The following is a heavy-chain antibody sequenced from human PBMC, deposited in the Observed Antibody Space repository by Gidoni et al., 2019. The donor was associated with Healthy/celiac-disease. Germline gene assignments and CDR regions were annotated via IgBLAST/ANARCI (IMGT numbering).Heavy chain of an antibody. J-gene: IGHJ6*02. D-gene: IGHD3-3*01. CDR1: AASIRSHY. CDR3: ARGLPLRAIFGVVDYYGMDV. V-gene: IGHV4-59*11. Sequence: QVQLQESGPARVQPSATLSLTSPVSAASIRSHYRRWIRQPPGKGLEWIGYIYYSGSTNYNPSLKSRVTISVDTSKNQFSLKLSSVTAADTAVYYCARGLPLRAIFGVVDYYGMDVWGQGTTVTVSS. CDR2: IYYSGST.